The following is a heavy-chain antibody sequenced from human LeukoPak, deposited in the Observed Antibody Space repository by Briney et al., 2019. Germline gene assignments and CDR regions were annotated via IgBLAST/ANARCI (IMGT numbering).Heavy chain of an antibody. D-gene: IGHD3-10*01. CDR2: IIPVLGTA. J-gene: IGHJ6*02. CDR1: GGILTTYA. V-gene: IGHV1-69*04. Sequence: GASVTVSCKASGGILTTYAISWVRLAPGQGLEWMGRIIPVLGTANYAQKFQGRVTITADKSTTTAYMELNSLRSDDTAVYYCAKEYRGDGSGIMDVWAQGTTVTVSS. CDR3: AKEYRGDGSGIMDV.